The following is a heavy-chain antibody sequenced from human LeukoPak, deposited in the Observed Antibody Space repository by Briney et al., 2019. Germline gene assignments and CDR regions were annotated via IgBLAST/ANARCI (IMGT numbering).Heavy chain of an antibody. D-gene: IGHD3-22*01. CDR2: IYYSGST. V-gene: IGHV4-59*01. CDR1: GGSISSYY. Sequence: PSETLSLTCTVSGGSISSYYWSWIRQPPGKGLEWIGYIYYSGSTNYNPSLKSRVTMSVDTSKNQFSLELSSVTAADTAVYYCARDKDYFDSGGAFDIWGQGTMVTVSS. J-gene: IGHJ3*02. CDR3: ARDKDYFDSGGAFDI.